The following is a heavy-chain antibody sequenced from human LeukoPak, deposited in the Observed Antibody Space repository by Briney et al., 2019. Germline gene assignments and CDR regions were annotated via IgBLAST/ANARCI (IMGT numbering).Heavy chain of an antibody. Sequence: GGSLRLSCAASGFTFSSYAMSWVRQAPGKGLEWVSAISGSGGSTYYADSVKGRFTISRDNSKNTLYLQMNSLRAEDTAVYYCANGEFRFNWFDPWGQGTLVTVSS. J-gene: IGHJ5*02. CDR2: ISGSGGST. CDR1: GFTFSSYA. D-gene: IGHD3-10*01. V-gene: IGHV3-23*01. CDR3: ANGEFRFNWFDP.